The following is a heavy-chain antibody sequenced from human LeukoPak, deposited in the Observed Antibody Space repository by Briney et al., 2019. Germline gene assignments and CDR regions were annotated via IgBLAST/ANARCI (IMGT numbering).Heavy chain of an antibody. Sequence: SETLSLTCTVSGGSISSYYWSWIRQPPGKGLEWIGYIYYSGSTNYNPSLKSRVTISVDTSKNQFSLKLSSVTAADTAVYYCARWGGYDYRPAPRYDWFDPWGQGTLVTVSS. V-gene: IGHV4-59*01. CDR1: GGSISSYY. D-gene: IGHD5-12*01. CDR3: ARWGGYDYRPAPRYDWFDP. J-gene: IGHJ5*02. CDR2: IYYSGST.